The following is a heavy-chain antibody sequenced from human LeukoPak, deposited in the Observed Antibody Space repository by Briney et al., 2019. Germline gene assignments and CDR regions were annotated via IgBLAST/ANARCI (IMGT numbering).Heavy chain of an antibody. D-gene: IGHD3-9*01. J-gene: IGHJ4*02. CDR2: IIPIFGTA. CDR3: ATDILTGYSDY. CDR1: GGTFSSYA. V-gene: IGHV1-69*05. Sequence: SVKVSCKASGGTFSSYAISWVRQAPGQELEWMGRIIPIFGTANYAQKFQGRVTITTDESTSTAYTELSSLRSEDTAVYYCATDILTGYSDYWGQGTLVTVSS.